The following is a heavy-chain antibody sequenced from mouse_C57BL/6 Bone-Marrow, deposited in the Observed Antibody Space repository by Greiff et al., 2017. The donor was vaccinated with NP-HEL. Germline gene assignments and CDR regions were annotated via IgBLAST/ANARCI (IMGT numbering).Heavy chain of an antibody. CDR3: ARITTVVAPAY. CDR2: IHPNSGST. Sequence: QVQLQQPGAELVKPGASVKLSCKASGYTFTSYWMHWVKQRPGQGLEWIGMIHPNSGSTNYNEKFKSKATLTVDKSSSTAYMQLSSLTSEDSAVYYCARITTVVAPAYGGRGTLVTVSA. CDR1: GYTFTSYW. V-gene: IGHV1-64*01. D-gene: IGHD1-1*01. J-gene: IGHJ3*01.